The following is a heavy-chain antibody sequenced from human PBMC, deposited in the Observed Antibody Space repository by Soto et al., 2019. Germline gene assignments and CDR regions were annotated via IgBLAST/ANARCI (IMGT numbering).Heavy chain of an antibody. CDR2: ISGSGGST. V-gene: IGHV3-23*01. J-gene: IGHJ5*02. D-gene: IGHD6-13*01. Sequence: EVQLLESGGGLVQPGGSLRLSCAASGFTFSNCAMSWVRQAPGKGLEWVSTISGSGGSTYYADSVKGRFTISRDNSKNTLYLQMNSLRAEDTAVYYCAKGGSSWYAGWFDPWGQGTLVTVSS. CDR3: AKGGSSWYAGWFDP. CDR1: GFTFSNCA.